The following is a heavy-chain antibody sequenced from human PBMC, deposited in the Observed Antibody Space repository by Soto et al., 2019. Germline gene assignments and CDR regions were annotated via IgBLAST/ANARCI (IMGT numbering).Heavy chain of an antibody. Sequence: PGESLKISCKGSGYSFTSYWSGWVRQMPGKGLEWMGIIDPGDSDTRYSPSFQGQVTISADKSISTAYLQWSSLKASDTAMYYCARQKITMIVVGPPDAFDIWGQGTMVTVSS. CDR2: IDPGDSDT. D-gene: IGHD3-22*01. J-gene: IGHJ3*02. CDR3: ARQKITMIVVGPPDAFDI. CDR1: GYSFTSYW. V-gene: IGHV5-51*01.